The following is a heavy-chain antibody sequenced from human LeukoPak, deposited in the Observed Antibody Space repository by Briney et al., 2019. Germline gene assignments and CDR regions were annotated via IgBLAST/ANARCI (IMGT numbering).Heavy chain of an antibody. J-gene: IGHJ4*02. D-gene: IGHD6-19*01. CDR2: ISPDGSDT. V-gene: IGHV3-74*03. CDR3: TTAGYCNGYDY. Sequence: PGGSLKLSCVASGFSFSGRWMHWVRQVPGKGLVAVSRISPDGSDTTYADSVKGRFTVSRDNAKNTLYLEMNSLTVEDTALYYCTTAGYCNGYDYWGQGTLVTVSS. CDR1: GFSFSGRW.